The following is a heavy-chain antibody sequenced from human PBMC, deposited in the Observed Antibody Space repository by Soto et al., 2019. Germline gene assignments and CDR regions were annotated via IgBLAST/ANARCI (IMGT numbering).Heavy chain of an antibody. CDR2: IYSGGST. V-gene: IGHV3-53*01. Sequence: GGSLRLSCAASGFTVSSNYMSWVRQAPGKGLEWVSVIYSGGSTYYADSVKGRFTISRDNSKNTLYLQMNSLRAEDTAVYYCASGSYGSSSSGVDYWGQGTLVTVSS. J-gene: IGHJ4*02. CDR3: ASGSYGSSSSGVDY. CDR1: GFTVSSNY. D-gene: IGHD6-6*01.